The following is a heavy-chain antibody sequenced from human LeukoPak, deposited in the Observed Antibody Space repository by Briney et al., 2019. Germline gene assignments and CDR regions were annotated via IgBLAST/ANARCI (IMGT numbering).Heavy chain of an antibody. V-gene: IGHV4-59*01. CDR1: GGSISSYY. Sequence: SETLSLTCTVSGGSISSYYWSWIRQPPGKGLEWIGYIYYSGSTNYNPSLKSRVTISVDASKNQFSLKLSSVTAADTAVYYCAGGGPWFGDYWGQGTLVTVSS. CDR3: AGGGPWFGDY. D-gene: IGHD3-10*01. CDR2: IYYSGST. J-gene: IGHJ4*02.